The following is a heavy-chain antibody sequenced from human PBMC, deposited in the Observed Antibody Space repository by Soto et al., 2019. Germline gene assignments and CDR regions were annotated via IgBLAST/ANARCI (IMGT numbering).Heavy chain of an antibody. Sequence: GSLRLSCAASGXTFSSYSMNWVRQAPGKGLEWVSAIISSSSYIYYADSVKGRFTISRDNAKNSLYLQMNSLRAEDTAVYYCASFNYYDSSGYPDYWGQGTLVTVS. D-gene: IGHD3-22*01. CDR3: ASFNYYDSSGYPDY. CDR1: GXTFSSYS. V-gene: IGHV3-21*01. J-gene: IGHJ4*02. CDR2: IISSSSYI.